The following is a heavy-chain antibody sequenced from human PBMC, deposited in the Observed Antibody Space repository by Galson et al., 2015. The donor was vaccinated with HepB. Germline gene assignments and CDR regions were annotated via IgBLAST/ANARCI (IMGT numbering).Heavy chain of an antibody. CDR1: GGSLGSGGYY. D-gene: IGHD2-21*02. CDR2: THYSGST. V-gene: IGHV4-31*03. Sequence: LSLTCTVSGGSLGSGGYYWSWIRQHPGKGLEWFGYTHYSGSTYYKPSLRGRLTISEGMSKNQFSLILSSVTAADTAIYYCARSYCGGDCYSDDAFDIWGQGTKVTVSS. CDR3: ARSYCGGDCYSDDAFDI. J-gene: IGHJ3*02.